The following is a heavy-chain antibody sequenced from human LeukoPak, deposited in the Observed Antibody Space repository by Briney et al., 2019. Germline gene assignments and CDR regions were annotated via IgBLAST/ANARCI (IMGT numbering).Heavy chain of an antibody. Sequence: PGGSLRLSCAASGFTFSSYVMHWVRQAPGKGLEWVAFIRYDGSNKYYADSVKGRFTISRDNSKNTLYLQMNSLRAEDTAVYYCAKGGRLEWLFFPFDYWGQGTLVTVSS. D-gene: IGHD3-3*01. CDR2: IRYDGSNK. CDR1: GFTFSSYV. V-gene: IGHV3-30*02. CDR3: AKGGRLEWLFFPFDY. J-gene: IGHJ4*02.